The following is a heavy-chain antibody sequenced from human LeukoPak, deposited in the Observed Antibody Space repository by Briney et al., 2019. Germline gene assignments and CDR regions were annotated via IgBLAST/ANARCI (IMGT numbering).Heavy chain of an antibody. Sequence: SETLSLTCTVPGGSISSYYWSWIRQPPGKGLEWIGYIYYSGSTNYNPSLKSRVTISVDTSKNQFSLKLSSVTAADTAVYYCARDYYDSSGYYFFYFWGQGTLVTVSS. D-gene: IGHD3-22*01. CDR3: ARDYYDSSGYYFFYF. V-gene: IGHV4-59*01. CDR1: GGSISSYY. CDR2: IYYSGST. J-gene: IGHJ4*02.